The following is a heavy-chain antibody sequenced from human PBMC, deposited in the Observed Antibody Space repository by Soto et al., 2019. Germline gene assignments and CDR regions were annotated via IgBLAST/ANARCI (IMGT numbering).Heavy chain of an antibody. V-gene: IGHV3-74*01. CDR1: GFTFSSYW. Sequence: GGSLRLSCAASGFTFSSYWMHWVRQTPGKGLVWVSRIKTDGSYTDYADSVKGRFTISRDNAKNTLYLQMNSLRAEDTAVYFCARGPNSGSSGHPYWGQGILVTVSS. J-gene: IGHJ4*02. CDR2: IKTDGSYT. D-gene: IGHD3-22*01. CDR3: ARGPNSGSSGHPY.